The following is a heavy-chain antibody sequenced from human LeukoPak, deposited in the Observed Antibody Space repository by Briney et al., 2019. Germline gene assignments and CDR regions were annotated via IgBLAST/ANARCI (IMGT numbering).Heavy chain of an antibody. Sequence: SETLSLTCTVSGGSISSYYWSWIRQPAGKGLEWVGRIYISGSTNYNPSLKSRVTISVDTSKTQFPLKLSSVTAADTAVYYCARGNIVVVPAAVDYYYYYYMDVWGKGTTVTVSS. CDR3: ARGNIVVVPAAVDYYYYYYMDV. CDR2: IYISGST. J-gene: IGHJ6*03. CDR1: GGSISSYY. D-gene: IGHD2-2*01. V-gene: IGHV4-4*07.